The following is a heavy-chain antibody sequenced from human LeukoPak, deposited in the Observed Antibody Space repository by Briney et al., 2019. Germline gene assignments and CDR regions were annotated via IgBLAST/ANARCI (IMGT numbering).Heavy chain of an antibody. CDR2: ISGSSSTI. CDR1: GFTFSRYS. Sequence: GGSLRLSCAASGFTFSRYSMNWVRQAPGKGLEWVSYISGSSSTIYYADSVRGRFTISRDNAKNSLYLQMNSLRDEDTAVYYCARGAGRGGYYFDYWGQGTLVSVSS. V-gene: IGHV3-48*02. CDR3: ARGAGRGGYYFDY. D-gene: IGHD6-13*01. J-gene: IGHJ4*02.